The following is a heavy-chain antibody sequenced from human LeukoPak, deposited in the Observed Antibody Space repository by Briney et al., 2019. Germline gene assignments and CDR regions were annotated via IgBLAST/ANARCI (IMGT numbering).Heavy chain of an antibody. J-gene: IGHJ4*02. V-gene: IGHV3-23*01. CDR1: GFTFSSNA. CDR3: AKGGRSGNHESRYYFDY. Sequence: PGGSLRLSCAASGFTFSSNAMTWVRQAPGKGLEWVSIVSDSGGGTYYADSVKGRFTISRDNSKNTLYLQVNSLRVEDTAVYYCAKGGRSGNHESRYYFDYWGQGTLVTVSS. CDR2: VSDSGGGT. D-gene: IGHD6-19*01.